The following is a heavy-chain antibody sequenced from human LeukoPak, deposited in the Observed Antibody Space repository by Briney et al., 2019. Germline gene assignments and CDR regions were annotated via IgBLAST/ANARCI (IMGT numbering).Heavy chain of an antibody. CDR1: GCTFTSYY. Sequence: ASVKVSCKASGCTFTSYYMHWVRQAPGQGLEWMGIINPSGGSTSYAQKFQGRVTMTRDMSTSTVYMELSSLRSEDTAVYYCARVVRDGDLDYWGQGTLVTVSS. CDR3: ARVVRDGDLDY. J-gene: IGHJ4*02. CDR2: INPSGGST. V-gene: IGHV1-46*01. D-gene: IGHD4-17*01.